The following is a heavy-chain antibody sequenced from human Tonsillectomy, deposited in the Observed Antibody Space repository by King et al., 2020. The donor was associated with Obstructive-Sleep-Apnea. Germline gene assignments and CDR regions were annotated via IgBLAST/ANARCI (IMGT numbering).Heavy chain of an antibody. CDR2: IYYSGST. CDR1: GGSISSGDYY. CDR3: ARGPPYYYDSSGYYYAYFDY. J-gene: IGHJ4*02. Sequence: QLQESGPGLVKPSQTLSLTCTVSGGSISSGDYYWSWIRQPPGKGLEWIGYIYYSGSTYYNPSLKSRVTISVDTSKNQFSLKLSSVTAADPAVYYCARGPPYYYDSSGYYYAYFDYWGQGTLVTVSS. D-gene: IGHD3-22*01. V-gene: IGHV4-30-4*01.